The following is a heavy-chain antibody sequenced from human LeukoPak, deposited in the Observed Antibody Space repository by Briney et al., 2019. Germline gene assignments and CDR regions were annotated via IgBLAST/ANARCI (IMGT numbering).Heavy chain of an antibody. J-gene: IGHJ6*03. CDR3: ASLSPDIYYYMDV. D-gene: IGHD5-12*01. Sequence: SETLSLTCTVSGGSISSYYWSWIRRPAGKGLEWIGRIYTSGSTYYNPSLKSRVTMSVDTSKNQFSLKLSSVTAADTAVYYCASLSPDIYYYMDVWGKGTTVTVSS. CDR1: GGSISSYY. CDR2: IYTSGST. V-gene: IGHV4-4*07.